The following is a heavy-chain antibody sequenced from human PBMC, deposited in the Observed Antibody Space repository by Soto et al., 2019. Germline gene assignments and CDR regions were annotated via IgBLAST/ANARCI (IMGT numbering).Heavy chain of an antibody. D-gene: IGHD3-10*02. CDR2: IYYSGST. Sequence: PGKGLEWIGYIYYSGSTNYNPSPKSRVTRSVDTSKNQFSLKLSSVTAADTAVFFFFQAEDGIRDVRSVSAFLLNRSSDL. CDR3: FQAEDGIRDVRSVSAFLLNRSSDL. J-gene: IGHJ2*01. V-gene: IGHV4-59*01.